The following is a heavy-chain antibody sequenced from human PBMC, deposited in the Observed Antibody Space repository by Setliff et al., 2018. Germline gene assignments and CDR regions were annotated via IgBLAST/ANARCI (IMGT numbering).Heavy chain of an antibody. CDR2: IYTSGAT. CDR1: GASLRSGSYY. CDR3: ARDNTIVGATDY. V-gene: IGHV4-61*02. D-gene: IGHD1-26*01. J-gene: IGHJ4*02. Sequence: SETLSLTCTVSGASLRSGSYYWSWIRQPAGKGLEWIGRIYTSGATTYSPSLKSRVTISVDTSKNQFSLNLSSVTAADTAVYFCARDNTIVGATDYWGQGTLVTVSS.